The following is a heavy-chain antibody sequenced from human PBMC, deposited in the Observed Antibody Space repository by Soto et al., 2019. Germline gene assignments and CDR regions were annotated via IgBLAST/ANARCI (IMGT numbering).Heavy chain of an antibody. CDR1: GYTFTGYY. D-gene: IGHD2-2*02. CDR2: FNPNSGDT. V-gene: IGHV1-2*02. CDR3: ARDYNI. Sequence: GASVKVSGKTFGYTFTGYYLHWVRQAPGQGLEWMGWFNPNSGDTKFAQEFRGRVTMTRDTTISTAYMELSRLRSDDTAVYYCARDYNIWGQGTIVTVSS. J-gene: IGHJ3*02.